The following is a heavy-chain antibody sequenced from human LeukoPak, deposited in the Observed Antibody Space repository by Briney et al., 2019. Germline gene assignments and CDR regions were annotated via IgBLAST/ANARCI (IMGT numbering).Heavy chain of an antibody. J-gene: IGHJ1*01. Sequence: AAVKVSCKASGYTFTNYDINWVRQATGRGREWMGWMNPNSGNTGYAQKFQGRVTMTRNTSTNTAYMELSRLTSEDTAVYYCARRMNYDSRVFQHWGQGTLVTVSS. V-gene: IGHV1-8*01. CDR3: ARRMNYDSRVFQH. CDR1: GYTFTNYD. D-gene: IGHD3-22*01. CDR2: MNPNSGNT.